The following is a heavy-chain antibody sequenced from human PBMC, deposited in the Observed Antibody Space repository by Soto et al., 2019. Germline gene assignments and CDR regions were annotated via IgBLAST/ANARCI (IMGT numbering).Heavy chain of an antibody. CDR1: GFTFSGSA. D-gene: IGHD3-10*02. CDR2: IRSKANNYAT. Sequence: EVQLVESGGGLVQPGGSLRLSCAASGFTFSGSAIHWVRQASGKGLEWLGLIRSKANNYATAYGASVKGRFTISREDSKNTSYLQMNSLKTEDTAIYYCSRQMFSPDNHWGQGTLVTVSS. J-gene: IGHJ5*02. V-gene: IGHV3-73*01. CDR3: SRQMFSPDNH.